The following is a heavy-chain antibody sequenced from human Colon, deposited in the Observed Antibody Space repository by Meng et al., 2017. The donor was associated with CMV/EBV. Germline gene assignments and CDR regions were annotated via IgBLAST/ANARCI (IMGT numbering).Heavy chain of an antibody. V-gene: IGHV3-53*01. J-gene: IGHJ4*02. CDR2: IYAVGTP. CDR1: GFPIVSRY. D-gene: IGHD1-7*01. CDR3: VTGTTGYFDL. Sequence: GESLKISCSASGFPIVSRYMAWVRQAPGKGLEWVSLIYAVGTPYYADSVKGRFTISRDNDRNIIDLQMSSLTADDTAIYYCVTGTTGYFDLWGQGTLVTVSS.